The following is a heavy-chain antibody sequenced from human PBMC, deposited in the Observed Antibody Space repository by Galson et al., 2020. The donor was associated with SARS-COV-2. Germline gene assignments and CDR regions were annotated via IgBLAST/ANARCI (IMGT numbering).Heavy chain of an antibody. CDR2: IYYSGNS. V-gene: IGHV4-61*01. D-gene: IGHD2-15*01. Sequence: ASETLSLTCTVSGGSVSSENHYWSWIRQPPGKGLEWIANIYYSGNSHYSPSLQSRLTVSLDTSKDQFSLKLNSASAADTAVFYCARWHCSGIDCYVDSWGQGMLVTVSS. CDR3: ARWHCSGIDCYVDS. CDR1: GGSVSSENHY. J-gene: IGHJ4*02.